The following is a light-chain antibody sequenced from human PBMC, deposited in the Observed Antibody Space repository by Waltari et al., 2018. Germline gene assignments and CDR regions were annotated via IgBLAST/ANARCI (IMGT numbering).Light chain of an antibody. J-gene: IGKJ4*01. Sequence: EIVLTQSPGTLSLSPGDIATLSCRASQSVLSNYLAWYQQKPGQAPSLLIYGASSRATGIPDRFSGSGSGTDFTLSISRLEPEDFAVYYCQQYGTSSALTFGGGTKLEIK. CDR3: QQYGTSSALT. CDR2: GAS. CDR1: QSVLSNY. V-gene: IGKV3-20*01.